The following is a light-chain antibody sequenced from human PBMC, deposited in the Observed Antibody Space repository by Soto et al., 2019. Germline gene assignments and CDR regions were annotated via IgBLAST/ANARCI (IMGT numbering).Light chain of an antibody. CDR3: QQYGSSTGT. Sequence: EIVLTQSPGTLSLSPGERATLSCRASQSFSGSYLAWYQQKPGQAPSLLIYGASSRATGIPDRFSGSGSGTDFTLTISRLEPEDFAVYYCQQYGSSTGTFGPGTKVDN. V-gene: IGKV3-20*01. CDR1: QSFSGSY. J-gene: IGKJ3*01. CDR2: GAS.